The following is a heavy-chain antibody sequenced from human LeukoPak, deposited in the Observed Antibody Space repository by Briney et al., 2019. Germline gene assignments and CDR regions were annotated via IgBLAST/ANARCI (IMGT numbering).Heavy chain of an antibody. D-gene: IGHD5-12*01. J-gene: IGHJ4*02. V-gene: IGHV1-2*02. CDR3: ARGYSGYDFAY. CDR1: GYTFTGYY. Sequence: ASVKVSCKASGYTFTGYYIQWVRQAPGQGLEWMGWINPNSGNTNSAQKFQGRVTMTRDTSITTAYMELSRLRSDDTAVYYCARGYSGYDFAYWGQGTLVTVSS. CDR2: INPNSGNT.